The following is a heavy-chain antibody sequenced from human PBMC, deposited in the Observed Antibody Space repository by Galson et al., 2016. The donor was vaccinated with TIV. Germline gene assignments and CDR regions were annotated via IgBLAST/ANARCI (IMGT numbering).Heavy chain of an antibody. D-gene: IGHD3-10*01. V-gene: IGHV3-30-3*01. CDR1: GFNFDNYA. CDR3: ARDTVSVYGRGSLLDS. J-gene: IGHJ5*01. CDR2: ISHDENNK. Sequence: SLRLSCAATGFNFDNYAIHWVRQAPGKGLEWVAVISHDENNKYYSDSVKGRFTTSRENYKSTTYLQMNLLTTEDTAVYYCARDTVSVYGRGSLLDSWGQGILVTVSS.